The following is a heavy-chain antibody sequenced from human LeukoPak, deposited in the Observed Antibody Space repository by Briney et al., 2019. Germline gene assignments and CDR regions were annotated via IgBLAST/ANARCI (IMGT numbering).Heavy chain of an antibody. J-gene: IGHJ6*03. CDR2: FTTSSPSI. V-gene: IGHV3-21*01. D-gene: IGHD3-3*01. Sequence: PGGSLRLSCAASGVTFSEYGMSWVRQAPGKGLEWVSSFTTSSPSIYYADSVKGRFIISRDNAKTSVYLQMNSLRVEDTAVYYCAAGGGWDPSFGVVTHIDAWGKGTTVVVS. CDR3: AAGGGWDPSFGVVTHIDA. CDR1: GVTFSEYG.